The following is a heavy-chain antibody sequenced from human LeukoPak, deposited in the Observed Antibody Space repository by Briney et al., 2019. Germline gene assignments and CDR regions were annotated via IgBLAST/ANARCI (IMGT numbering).Heavy chain of an antibody. J-gene: IGHJ4*02. CDR2: ISYDGSNK. V-gene: IGHV3-30*18. D-gene: IGHD4-17*01. Sequence: GGSLRLSCAASGFTFSSYGMHWVRQAPGKGLEWVAVISYDGSNKYYADSVKGRFTISRDSSKNTLYLQMNSLRAEDTAVYYCAKEGLRSGFDYWGQGTLVTVSS. CDR3: AKEGLRSGFDY. CDR1: GFTFSSYG.